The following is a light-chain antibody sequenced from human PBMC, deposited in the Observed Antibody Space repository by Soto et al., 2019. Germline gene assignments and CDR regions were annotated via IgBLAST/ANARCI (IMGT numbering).Light chain of an antibody. CDR2: QIS. Sequence: IVLTQTPLSSPVTLGQPASFSCRSSESLRHKDGNTYLSWLHQRPGQPPRLLIYQISERLSGVPDRFSGSVAGTNFTLKISREEAEDIGIFYCMQASQLRTFGQGTRVDIK. CDR1: ESLRHKDGNTY. J-gene: IGKJ1*01. V-gene: IGKV2-24*01. CDR3: MQASQLRT.